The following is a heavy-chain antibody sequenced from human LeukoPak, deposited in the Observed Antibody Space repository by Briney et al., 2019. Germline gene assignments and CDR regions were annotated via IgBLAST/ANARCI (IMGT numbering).Heavy chain of an antibody. CDR3: ASLPRYDSSGYYYEDYFDY. V-gene: IGHV3-48*03. CDR2: ISSSGSTI. J-gene: IGHJ4*02. CDR1: GFTFSSYE. D-gene: IGHD3-22*01. Sequence: GGSLRLSCAASGFTFSSYEMNWVRQAPGKGLEWVSYISSSGSTIYYADSVKGRFTISRDNAKSSLYLQMNSLRDEDTAVYYCASLPRYDSSGYYYEDYFDYWGQGTLVTVSS.